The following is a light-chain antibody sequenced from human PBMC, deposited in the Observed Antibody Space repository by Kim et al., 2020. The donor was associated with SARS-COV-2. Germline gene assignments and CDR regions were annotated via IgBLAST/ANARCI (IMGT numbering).Light chain of an antibody. J-gene: IGKJ5*01. CDR3: QQYNSYPFA. V-gene: IGKV1-5*03. Sequence: DIQMTQSPSSLSASVGDRVTITCRASQSISSWLAWYQQKPGKAPKLLIYTASSLESGVPSRFSGSGSGTEFTLTISSLQPDDFATYYCQQYNSYPFAFGQGTRLDIK. CDR2: TAS. CDR1: QSISSW.